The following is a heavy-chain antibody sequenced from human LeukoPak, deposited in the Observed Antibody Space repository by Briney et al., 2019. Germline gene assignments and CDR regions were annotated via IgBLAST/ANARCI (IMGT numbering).Heavy chain of an antibody. Sequence: ASVKVSCKASTYTLTGYYFHWVRQAPGQGLEWMGWINPNSGGTNHAQKFQGRVTMTRDTSISTIYMELGRLRFDDTAVFYCATTGYGGTYDAFDIWGQGTMVTVSS. V-gene: IGHV1-2*02. CDR2: INPNSGGT. CDR1: TYTLTGYY. CDR3: ATTGYGGTYDAFDI. D-gene: IGHD4-23*01. J-gene: IGHJ3*02.